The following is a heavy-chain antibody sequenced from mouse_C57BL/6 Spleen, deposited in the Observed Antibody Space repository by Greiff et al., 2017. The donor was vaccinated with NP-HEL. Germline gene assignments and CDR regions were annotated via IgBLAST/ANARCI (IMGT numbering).Heavy chain of an antibody. CDR1: GYSITSGYY. Sequence: EVKLEESGPGLVKPSQSLSLTCSVTGYSITSGYYWNWIRQFPGNKLEWMGYISYDGSNNYNPSLKNRISITRDTSKNQFFLKLNSVTTEDTATYYCARQDYDGYYGYWYFDVWGTGTTVTVSS. D-gene: IGHD2-3*01. CDR3: ARQDYDGYYGYWYFDV. J-gene: IGHJ1*03. V-gene: IGHV3-6*01. CDR2: ISYDGSN.